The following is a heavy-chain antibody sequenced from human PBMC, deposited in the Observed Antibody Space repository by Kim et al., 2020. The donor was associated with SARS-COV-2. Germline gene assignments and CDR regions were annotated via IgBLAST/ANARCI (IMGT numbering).Heavy chain of an antibody. CDR2: INPNSGGT. CDR1: GYTFTGYY. D-gene: IGHD5-12*01. Sequence: ASVKVSCKASGYTFTGYYMHWVRQAPGQGLEWMGWINPNSGGTNYAQKFQGRVTMTRDTSISTAYMELSRLRSDDTAVYYCARGGRWLQFRYYYYGMDGWGQGTTVTVSS. J-gene: IGHJ6*02. CDR3: ARGGRWLQFRYYYYGMDG. V-gene: IGHV1-2*02.